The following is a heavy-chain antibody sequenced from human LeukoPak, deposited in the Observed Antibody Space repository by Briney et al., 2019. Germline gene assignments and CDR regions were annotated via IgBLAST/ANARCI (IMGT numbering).Heavy chain of an antibody. D-gene: IGHD5-24*01. J-gene: IGHJ3*02. Sequence: ASVKVSCKASGYSFSSYGISWVRQAPGQGLEWMGWISGYNGNTHYAQKVQDRVTLTTEKSTNTAYMELRSLRSHDTAVYYCVRSARYNNYVGSFHISGQGTSVAVSA. CDR3: VRSARYNNYVGSFHI. V-gene: IGHV1-18*01. CDR1: GYSFSSYG. CDR2: ISGYNGNT.